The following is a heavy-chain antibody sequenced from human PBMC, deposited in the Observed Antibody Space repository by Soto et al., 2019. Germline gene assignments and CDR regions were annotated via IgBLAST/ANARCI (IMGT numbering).Heavy chain of an antibody. V-gene: IGHV4-30-2*01. CDR3: TTGRRGLCFDT. CDR2: IYHSGST. Sequence: KSSETLSLTCAVSGGSISSGGYSWSWIRQPPGKGLEWIGYIYHSGSTYYNPSLKSRVTISVDRSKNQFSLKLSSVTAADTAVFYCTTGRRGLCFDTWGPGTLVTVSS. D-gene: IGHD2-21*01. J-gene: IGHJ5*02. CDR1: GGSISSGGYS.